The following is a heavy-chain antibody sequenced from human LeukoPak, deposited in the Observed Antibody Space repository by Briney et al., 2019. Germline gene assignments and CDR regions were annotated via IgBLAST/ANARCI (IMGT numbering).Heavy chain of an antibody. Sequence: PSETLSLTCTVSGYSISSGYYWGWIRQPPGKGLEWIGSIYHSGSTYYNPSLQSRVTISIETSKNQISLRLNTVTAADTAIYYCAKSGGYGLIDYWGQGTLVTVSS. CDR1: GYSISSGYY. D-gene: IGHD1-26*01. CDR2: IYHSGST. V-gene: IGHV4-38-2*02. J-gene: IGHJ4*02. CDR3: AKSGGYGLIDY.